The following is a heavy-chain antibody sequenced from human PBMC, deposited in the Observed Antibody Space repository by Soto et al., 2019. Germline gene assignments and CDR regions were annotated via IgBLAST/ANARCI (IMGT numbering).Heavy chain of an antibody. CDR3: ARFLVEMAPIDY. Sequence: QVQLVESGGGVVQPGRSLRLSCAASGFTFSSYGMHWVRQAPGKRLEWVAVISYDGSNKYYADSVKGRFTISRDNSKNTLYLQMNSLRAEDTAVYYCARFLVEMAPIDYWGQGTLVTVSS. D-gene: IGHD5-12*01. CDR2: ISYDGSNK. V-gene: IGHV3-30*03. CDR1: GFTFSSYG. J-gene: IGHJ4*02.